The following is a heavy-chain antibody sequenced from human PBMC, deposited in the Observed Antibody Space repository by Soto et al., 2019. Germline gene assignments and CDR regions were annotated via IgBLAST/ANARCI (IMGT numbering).Heavy chain of an antibody. CDR1: GFTFSSYS. D-gene: IGHD3-22*01. Sequence: EVQLVESGGGLVKPGGSLRLSCAASGFTFSSYSMNWVRQAPGKGLEWVSAISSSSSYIYYADSLKGRFTISRDNAKNSLYLQMNSLRAEDTAVYYCARDATMIVGGDAFDIWGQGTIVTVSS. J-gene: IGHJ3*02. CDR2: ISSSSSYI. V-gene: IGHV3-21*01. CDR3: ARDATMIVGGDAFDI.